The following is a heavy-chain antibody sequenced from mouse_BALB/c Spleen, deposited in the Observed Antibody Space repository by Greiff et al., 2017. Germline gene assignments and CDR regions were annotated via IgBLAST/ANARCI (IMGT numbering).Heavy chain of an antibody. CDR2: ISSGGSYT. J-gene: IGHJ3*01. D-gene: IGHD1-1*01. V-gene: IGHV5-6*01. CDR1: GFTFSSYG. Sequence: EVHLVESGGDLVKPGGSLKLSCAASGFTFSSYGMSWVRQTPDKRLEWVATISSGGSYTYYPDSVKGRFTISRDNAKNTLYLQMSSLKSEDTAMYYCASLFITTVVDPFAYWGQGTLVTVSA. CDR3: ASLFITTVVDPFAY.